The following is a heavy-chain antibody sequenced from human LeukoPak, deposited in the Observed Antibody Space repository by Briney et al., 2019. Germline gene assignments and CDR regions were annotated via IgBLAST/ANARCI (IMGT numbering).Heavy chain of an antibody. D-gene: IGHD5-18*01. J-gene: IGHJ6*02. CDR1: GGSLSGYY. Sequence: SETLSLTCAVYGGSLSGYYWSWIRQPPGKGLEWIGEINHSGSTNYNPSLKSRVTISVDTSKNQFSLKLSSVTAADTAVYYCARGSRIQLWLAYGMDVWGQGTTVTVSS. V-gene: IGHV4-34*01. CDR3: ARGSRIQLWLAYGMDV. CDR2: INHSGST.